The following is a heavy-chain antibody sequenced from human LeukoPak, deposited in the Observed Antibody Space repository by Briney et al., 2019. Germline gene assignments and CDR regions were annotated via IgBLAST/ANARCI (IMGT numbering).Heavy chain of an antibody. V-gene: IGHV1-69*13. Sequence: SVKVSCKASGGTFNNHAISWVRQAPGQGLEWMGVIIPISGTANYAQKFQGRVTITADESTSTVYMELSSLTSEDTAVYYCARWAGESSSWYPALFDYWGQGTLVTASS. D-gene: IGHD6-13*01. CDR3: ARWAGESSSWYPALFDY. J-gene: IGHJ4*02. CDR1: GGTFNNHA. CDR2: IIPISGTA.